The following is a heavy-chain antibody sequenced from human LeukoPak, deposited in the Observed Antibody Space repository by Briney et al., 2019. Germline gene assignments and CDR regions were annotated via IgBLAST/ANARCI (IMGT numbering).Heavy chain of an antibody. CDR3: ARGPVTTRRNYYYYYMDV. CDR2: IYYSGST. Sequence: SETLSLTCTVSGYSISSGYYWSWIRQPPGKGLEWIGYIYYSGSTNYNPSLKSRVTISVDTSKNQFSLKLSSVTAADTAVYYCARGPVTTRRNYYYYYMDVWGKGTTVTVSS. V-gene: IGHV4-61*01. D-gene: IGHD4-17*01. J-gene: IGHJ6*03. CDR1: GYSISSGYY.